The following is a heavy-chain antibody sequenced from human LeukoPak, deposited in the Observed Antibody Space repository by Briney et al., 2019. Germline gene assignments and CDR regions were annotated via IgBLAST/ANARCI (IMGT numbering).Heavy chain of an antibody. Sequence: GGSLRLSCAPSGFTFSSYAMSWVRQAPGKGLEWVSAISGSGGSTYYADSVKGGFTISRDNSKNTLYLQMNSLRAEDTAVYYCAKVGGYSGYDYNYYFDYWGQGTLVTVSS. CDR3: AKVGGYSGYDYNYYFDY. CDR2: ISGSGGST. V-gene: IGHV3-23*01. D-gene: IGHD5-12*01. J-gene: IGHJ4*02. CDR1: GFTFSSYA.